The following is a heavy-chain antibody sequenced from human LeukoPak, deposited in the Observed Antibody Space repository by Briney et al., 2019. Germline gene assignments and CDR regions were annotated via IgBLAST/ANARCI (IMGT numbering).Heavy chain of an antibody. CDR2: INHSGST. J-gene: IGHJ6*02. Sequence: SETLSLTCTVSGGSISSSSYYWGWIRQPPGKGLEWIGEINHSGSTNYNPSLKSRVTISVDTSKNQFSLKLSSVTAADTAVYYCARGITIFGVVIGYYYGMDVWGQGTTVTVSS. CDR3: ARGITIFGVVIGYYYGMDV. V-gene: IGHV4-39*07. CDR1: GGSISSSSYY. D-gene: IGHD3-3*01.